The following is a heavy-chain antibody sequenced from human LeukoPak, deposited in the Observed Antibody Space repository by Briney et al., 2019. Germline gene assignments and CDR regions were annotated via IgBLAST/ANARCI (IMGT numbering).Heavy chain of an antibody. V-gene: IGHV3-48*03. CDR1: GFTFSSYE. D-gene: IGHD1-1*01. CDR2: ISSSGSTI. Sequence: PGGSLRLSCAASGFTFSSYEMNWVRQAPGKGLEWVSYISSSGSTIYYADSVKGRFTISRDNAKNSLYLQMNSLRAEDTAVYYCARTRVPILPDYWGQGTLVTVSS. CDR3: ARTRVPILPDY. J-gene: IGHJ4*02.